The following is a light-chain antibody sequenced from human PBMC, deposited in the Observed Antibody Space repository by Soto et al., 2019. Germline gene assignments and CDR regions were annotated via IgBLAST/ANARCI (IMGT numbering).Light chain of an antibody. CDR1: TDVPASNS. Sequence: QSALTQPASVSGSRGQSITVACTGTTDVPASNSVSWYQQHPGKAPLPIVYAVTKRPSGVSSRCSGSKSDNTASLPISGLQFEYEADYYCRSYVTGSLVLFGGGTKVTVL. CDR2: AVT. V-gene: IGLV2-14*01. CDR3: RSYVTGSLVL. J-gene: IGLJ2*01.